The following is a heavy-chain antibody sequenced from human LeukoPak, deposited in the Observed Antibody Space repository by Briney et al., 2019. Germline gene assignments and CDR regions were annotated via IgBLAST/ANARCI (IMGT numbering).Heavy chain of an antibody. CDR1: GYTFTSYY. V-gene: IGHV1-46*01. D-gene: IGHD6-19*01. CDR2: INPSGGST. Sequence: ASVKVSCKASGYTFTSYYMHWVRQAPGQGLEWMGIINPSGGSTSYAQKFQDRVTITRVTSASTAYMELSSLRSEDTAVYYCARGSGWSDYYGMDVWGQGTTVTVSS. CDR3: ARGSGWSDYYGMDV. J-gene: IGHJ6*02.